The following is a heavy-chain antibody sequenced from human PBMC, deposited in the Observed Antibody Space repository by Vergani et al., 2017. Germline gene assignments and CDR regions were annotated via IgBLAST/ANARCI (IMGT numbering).Heavy chain of an antibody. J-gene: IGHJ6*02. CDR1: GYTFTSYY. Sequence: QVQLVQSGAEVKKPGASVKVSCKASGYTFTSYYMHWVRQAPGQGLEWMGIINPSGGSTSYAQKFQGRVTMTRDTSTSTVYMELSSLRSEDTAVYYCARPEGSGYYYYYYYYGMDVWGQATTVTVSS. V-gene: IGHV1-46*03. D-gene: IGHD3-22*01. CDR2: INPSGGST. CDR3: ARPEGSGYYYYYYYYGMDV.